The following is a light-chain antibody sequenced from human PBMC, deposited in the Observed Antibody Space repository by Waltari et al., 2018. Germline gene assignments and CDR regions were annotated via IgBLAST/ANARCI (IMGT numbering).Light chain of an antibody. CDR3: EQYSNWPGT. V-gene: IGKV3-15*01. CDR1: QSIAGN. J-gene: IGKJ2*02. CDR2: GAS. Sequence: EIVMTQSPATLSVSPGERATLSCRASQSIAGNLAWYQQKPGPPPSLLIYGASTRTTGFPARFSGSGSGTEFTLTISSLQSEDFAVYYCEQYSNWPGTFGQGTKLEIK.